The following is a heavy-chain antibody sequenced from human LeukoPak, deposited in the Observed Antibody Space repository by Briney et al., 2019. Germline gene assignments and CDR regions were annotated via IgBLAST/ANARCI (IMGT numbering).Heavy chain of an antibody. V-gene: IGHV3-66*02. CDR3: ARVPPYSGSYSYYFDY. CDR2: IYSGDST. Sequence: GESLKISCAASGFTVSSNYMSWVRQAPGKGLERVSVIYSGDSTYYADSVKGRFTISRDNSKNTLYLQMNSLRAEDTAVYYCARVPPYSGSYSYYFDYWGQGTLVTVSS. D-gene: IGHD1-26*01. J-gene: IGHJ4*02. CDR1: GFTVSSNY.